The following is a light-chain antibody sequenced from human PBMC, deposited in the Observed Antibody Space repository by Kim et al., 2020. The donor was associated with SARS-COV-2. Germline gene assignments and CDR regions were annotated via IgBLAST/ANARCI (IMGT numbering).Light chain of an antibody. CDR3: SSYTSSSTLV. V-gene: IGLV2-14*03. CDR2: DVS. J-gene: IGLJ3*02. Sequence: GQSITISCTGTSSDVGGYNYVSWYQQHPGKAPKLMIYDVSNRPSGISNRFSGSKSGNTASLTISGLQADDEGHYYCSSYTSSSTLVFGGGTQLTVL. CDR1: SSDVGGYNY.